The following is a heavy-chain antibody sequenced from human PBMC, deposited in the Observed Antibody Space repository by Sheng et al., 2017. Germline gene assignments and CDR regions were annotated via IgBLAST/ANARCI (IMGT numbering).Heavy chain of an antibody. Sequence: EVQLVESGGGLVMPGGSLRLSCAASGFTFRGYTMSWVRQAPGMGLEWIGRIKSRNDGGTTDYADFAKGRFIISRDDSKNAAYLEMNSLNSGDSAVYYCASILTGYLYYYFYIDVWGQGTTVAVTS. CDR3: ASILTGYLYYYFYIDV. J-gene: IGHJ6*03. D-gene: IGHD3-9*01. V-gene: IGHV3-15*01. CDR1: GFTFRGYT. CDR2: IKSRNDGGTT.